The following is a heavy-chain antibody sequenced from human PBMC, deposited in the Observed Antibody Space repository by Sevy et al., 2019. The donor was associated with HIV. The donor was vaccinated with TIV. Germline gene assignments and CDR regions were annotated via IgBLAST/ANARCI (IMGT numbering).Heavy chain of an antibody. D-gene: IGHD3-22*01. CDR2: ISAFGDTT. V-gene: IGHV3-23*01. CDR3: VKEERTVVTTH. CDR1: GFIFSNYA. Sequence: GGSLRLSCAASGFIFSNYALSWVRQRPGKGLEWVSAISAFGDTTYYADSVKGRFTISRDKSKSTLFLQMSDLRGDDTATYYCVKEERTVVTTHWGQGALVTVSS. J-gene: IGHJ4*02.